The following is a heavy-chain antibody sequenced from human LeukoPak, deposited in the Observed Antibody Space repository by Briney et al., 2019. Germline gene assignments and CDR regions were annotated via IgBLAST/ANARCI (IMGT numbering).Heavy chain of an antibody. J-gene: IGHJ6*02. V-gene: IGHV4-34*01. CDR2: INHSGST. CDR1: GGSFSGYY. CDR3: ARGRNRYYYYYGMDV. Sequence: SETLSLTCAVYGGSFSGYYWSWIRQPPGKGLEGIGEINHSGSTNYNPSLKSRVTISVDTSKNQFSLKLSSVTAADTAVYYCARGRNRYYYYYGMDVWGQGTTVTVSS. D-gene: IGHD2-15*01.